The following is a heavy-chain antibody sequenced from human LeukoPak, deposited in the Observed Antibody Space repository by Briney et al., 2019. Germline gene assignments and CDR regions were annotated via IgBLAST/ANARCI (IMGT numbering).Heavy chain of an antibody. Sequence: ASVKVSCKASGYIFTNYAMNWVRQAPGQGLEWMGWISAHKGDTEYAQKFQGRVTMTRDTSTSTAYMELQSLTSDDTAVYYCARADIIVVAGATPVGSGFEYWGQGALITVS. D-gene: IGHD2-15*01. J-gene: IGHJ4*02. CDR3: ARADIIVVAGATPVGSGFEY. V-gene: IGHV1-18*01. CDR1: GYIFTNYA. CDR2: ISAHKGDT.